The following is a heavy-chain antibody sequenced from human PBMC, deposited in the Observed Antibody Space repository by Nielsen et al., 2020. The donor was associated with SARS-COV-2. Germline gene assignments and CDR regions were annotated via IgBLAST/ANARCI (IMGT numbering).Heavy chain of an antibody. CDR3: AKDGSGWPYYYYGMDV. V-gene: IGHV3-30*18. CDR1: GFTFSSYG. CDR2: ISYDGSNK. D-gene: IGHD6-19*01. Sequence: GGSLRLSCAASGFTFSSYGMHWVRQAPGKGLEWVAVISYDGSNKYYADSVKGRFTISRDNSKNTLYLQMSSLRAEDTAVYYCAKDGSGWPYYYYGMDVWGQGTTVTVSS. J-gene: IGHJ6*02.